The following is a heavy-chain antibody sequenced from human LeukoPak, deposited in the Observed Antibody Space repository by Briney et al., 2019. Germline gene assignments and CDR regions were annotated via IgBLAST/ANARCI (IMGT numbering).Heavy chain of an antibody. Sequence: VSVKVSCKASGYTFTSYDINWVRQATGQGREWMGWMNPNSGNTGYAQKFQGRVTMTRNTSISTAYMELSSLRSEDTAVYYCARQPLEDYGSGSYGTDYWGQGTLVTVSS. D-gene: IGHD3-10*01. V-gene: IGHV1-8*01. CDR3: ARQPLEDYGSGSYGTDY. J-gene: IGHJ4*02. CDR2: MNPNSGNT. CDR1: GYTFTSYD.